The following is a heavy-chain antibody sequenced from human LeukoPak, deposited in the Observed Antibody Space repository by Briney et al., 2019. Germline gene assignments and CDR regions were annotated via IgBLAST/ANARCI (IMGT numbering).Heavy chain of an antibody. CDR1: GFTFSSYW. CDR2: IKQDGSEK. D-gene: IGHD6-19*01. J-gene: IGHJ6*02. CDR3: AREYGSGWSYLSYYYGMDV. Sequence: GGSLRLSCAASGFTFSSYWMSWVRQAPGKGLEWVANIKQDGSEKYYVDSVKGRFTISRDNAKNSLYLRMNSLRAEDTAVYYCAREYGSGWSYLSYYYGMDVWGQGTTVTVSS. V-gene: IGHV3-7*01.